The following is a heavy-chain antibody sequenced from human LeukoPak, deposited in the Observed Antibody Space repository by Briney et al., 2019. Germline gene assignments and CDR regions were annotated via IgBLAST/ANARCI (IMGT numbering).Heavy chain of an antibody. J-gene: IGHJ5*02. CDR1: GDSISSRTYY. CDR3: ARDVSSMFPNWFDP. D-gene: IGHD6-6*01. Sequence: PSETLSLTCSVSGDSISSRTYYWTWIRQHPEKGLEWIGYIWNSGSTNYNPALKSRVTISVGTSKNQFSLKLTSVTAADTAIYYCARDVSSMFPNWFDPWGQGILVIVSS. CDR2: IWNSGST. V-gene: IGHV4-31*03.